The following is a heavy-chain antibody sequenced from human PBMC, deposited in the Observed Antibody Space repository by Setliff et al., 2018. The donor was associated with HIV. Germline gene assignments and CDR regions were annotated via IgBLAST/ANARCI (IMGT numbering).Heavy chain of an antibody. D-gene: IGHD6-19*01. J-gene: IGHJ3*02. Sequence: KVSCKASGGTFSSYAISWVRQAPGQGLEWMGGIIPIFGTANYAQKFQGRVTITTDESTSTAYMELSSLRSEDTAVYYCAARIAVAAPIFQDAFDIWGQGTMVT. CDR3: AARIAVAAPIFQDAFDI. V-gene: IGHV1-69*05. CDR1: GGTFSSYA. CDR2: IIPIFGTA.